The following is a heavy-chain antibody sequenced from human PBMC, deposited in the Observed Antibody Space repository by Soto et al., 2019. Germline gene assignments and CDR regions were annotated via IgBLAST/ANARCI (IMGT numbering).Heavy chain of an antibody. CDR3: ARYQGSGSYPDHYYGMDV. CDR2: IDPSDSYT. V-gene: IGHV5-10-1*01. CDR1: GYSFTSYW. D-gene: IGHD3-10*01. J-gene: IGHJ6*02. Sequence: PGESLKISCXGSGYSFTSYWISWVRQMPGKGLEWMGRIDPSDSYTNYSPSFQGHVTISADKSISTAYLQWSSLKASDTAMYYCARYQGSGSYPDHYYGMDVWGQGTTVTVSS.